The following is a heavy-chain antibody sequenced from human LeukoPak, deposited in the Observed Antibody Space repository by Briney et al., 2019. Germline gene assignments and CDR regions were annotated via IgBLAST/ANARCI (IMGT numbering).Heavy chain of an antibody. CDR2: ISGSGGST. V-gene: IGHV3-23*01. Sequence: GGSLRLSCAASGFTFSSYVMSWVRQAPGKGLEWVSAISGSGGSTYHADSVKGRITISRDNSKNTLYLQMNSLRAEDTAVYYCARRVATYYFDYWGQGTLVTVSP. CDR3: ARRVATYYFDY. J-gene: IGHJ4*02. CDR1: GFTFSSYV. D-gene: IGHD5-12*01.